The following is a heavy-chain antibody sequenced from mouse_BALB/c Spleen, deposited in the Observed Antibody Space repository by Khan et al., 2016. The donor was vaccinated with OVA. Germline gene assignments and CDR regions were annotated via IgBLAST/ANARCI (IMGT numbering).Heavy chain of an antibody. CDR1: DYTFTDYP. CDR2: VSTYYGNA. J-gene: IGHJ3*01. D-gene: IGHD2-3*01. Sequence: QVQLQQSGPELVRPGVSVKISCKGSDYTFTDYPMPWVQQSHAKSLEWIGAVSTYYGNANYNQKFKGKAIMTVDKSSSTAYLELARLTSEDSAIYYCARDDGYSLFAYWGQGTLVTVSA. CDR3: ARDDGYSLFAY. V-gene: IGHV1S137*01.